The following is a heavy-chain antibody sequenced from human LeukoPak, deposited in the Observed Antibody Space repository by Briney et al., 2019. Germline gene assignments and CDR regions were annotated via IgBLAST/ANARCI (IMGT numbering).Heavy chain of an antibody. Sequence: PGGSLRLSCAASGFTFSSYAMHWVRQAPGKGLEWVAVISYDGSNKYYADSVKGRFTISRDNSKNTLYLQINSLRAEDTAVYYCARVSYYYDSSGPSHFDYWGQGTLVTVSS. D-gene: IGHD3-22*01. V-gene: IGHV3-30-3*01. CDR2: ISYDGSNK. CDR3: ARVSYYYDSSGPSHFDY. J-gene: IGHJ4*02. CDR1: GFTFSSYA.